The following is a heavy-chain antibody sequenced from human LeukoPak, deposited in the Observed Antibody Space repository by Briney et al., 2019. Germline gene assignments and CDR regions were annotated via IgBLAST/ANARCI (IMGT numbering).Heavy chain of an antibody. J-gene: IGHJ3*02. CDR2: ISYDGTNK. D-gene: IGHD1-1*01. Sequence: GGSLRFSCAASGFTFSRYGMHWVRQAPGKGLEWVAAISYDGTNKYYADSVKGRFTISRDNSKNTLSLQMNSLRAEDTAVYYCAKDSSNWIPDAFDIWGQGTMVTVSS. CDR3: AKDSSNWIPDAFDI. V-gene: IGHV3-30*18. CDR1: GFTFSRYG.